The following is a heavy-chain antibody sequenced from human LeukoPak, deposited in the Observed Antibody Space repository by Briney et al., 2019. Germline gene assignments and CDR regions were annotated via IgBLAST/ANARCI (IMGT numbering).Heavy chain of an antibody. CDR1: GYTFTSYY. D-gene: IGHD3-10*01. Sequence: ASVKVSCKASGYTFTSYYMHWVRQAPGQGLEWMGWINTNTGNPTYAQGFTGRFVFSLDTSVSAAYLQISSLKAEDTAVYYCARRTYYYGSGSPRDWFDPWGQGTLVTVSS. V-gene: IGHV7-4-1*02. J-gene: IGHJ5*02. CDR3: ARRTYYYGSGSPRDWFDP. CDR2: INTNTGNP.